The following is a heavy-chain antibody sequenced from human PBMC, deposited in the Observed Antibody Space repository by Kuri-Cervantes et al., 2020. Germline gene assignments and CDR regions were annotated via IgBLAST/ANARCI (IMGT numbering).Heavy chain of an antibody. CDR2: ISSSSSYI. V-gene: IGHV3-21*01. J-gene: IGHJ6*02. D-gene: IGHD3-10*01. Sequence: GGSLRLSCAASGFTFSSYSMNWVRQAPGKGLEWVSSISSSSSYIYYADSVKGRFTISRDNAKNSLYLQMNSLRAEDTAVYYCARDHPEPYYYGSGSYYIYYYGMDVWGQGTTVTVSS. CDR3: ARDHPEPYYYGSGSYYIYYYGMDV. CDR1: GFTFSSYS.